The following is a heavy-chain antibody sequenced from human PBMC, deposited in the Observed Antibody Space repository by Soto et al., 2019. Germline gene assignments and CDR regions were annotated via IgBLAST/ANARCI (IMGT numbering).Heavy chain of an antibody. CDR2: IRNKAYGGTT. V-gene: IGHV3-49*03. Sequence: LRLSCTASGFTFGDYTMSWFRQAPGKGLEWVGFIRNKAYGGTTEYAASVKGRFTISRDDSKSIAYLQMNSLKTEDTAVYYCTRVIGIQLWLYYFDYWGQGALVTVSS. D-gene: IGHD5-18*01. CDR3: TRVIGIQLWLYYFDY. CDR1: GFTFGDYT. J-gene: IGHJ4*02.